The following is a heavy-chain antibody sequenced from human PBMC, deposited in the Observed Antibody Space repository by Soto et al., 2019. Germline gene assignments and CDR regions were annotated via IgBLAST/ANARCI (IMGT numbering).Heavy chain of an antibody. CDR3: VTDRSDRSGGSCYSYYYRGV. CDR1: GYTLTELS. V-gene: IGHV1-24*01. D-gene: IGHD2-15*01. CDR2: FDPEDGET. J-gene: IGHJ6*03. Sequence: QVQLVQSGAEVKKPGASVKVSCKVSGYTLTELSMHWVRQAPGKGLEWMGGFDPEDGETIYAQKFQGRVTMTEDTSRDTVYMELSSLRSEDTAVYYCVTDRSDRSGGSCYSYYYRGVWGKGTTVTVSS.